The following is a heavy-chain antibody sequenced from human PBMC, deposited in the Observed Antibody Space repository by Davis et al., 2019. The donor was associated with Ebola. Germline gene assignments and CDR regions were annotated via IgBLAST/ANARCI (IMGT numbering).Heavy chain of an antibody. CDR3: ARVPHTYQTSIRYPGDY. V-gene: IGHV1-2*02. Sequence: ASVKVSCKASGYTFTGYYMHWVRQAPGQGLEWMGWINPNSGGTNYAQKFQGRVTMTRDTSISTAYMVLSRLRSDDTAVYYCARVPHTYQTSIRYPGDYWGQGTLVTVSS. D-gene: IGHD3-9*01. J-gene: IGHJ4*02. CDR2: INPNSGGT. CDR1: GYTFTGYY.